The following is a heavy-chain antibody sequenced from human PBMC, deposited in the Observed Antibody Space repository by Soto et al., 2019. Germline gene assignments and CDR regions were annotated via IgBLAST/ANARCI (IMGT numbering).Heavy chain of an antibody. V-gene: IGHV3-66*01. CDR2: IYRGGDT. D-gene: IGHD1-1*01. CDR3: ASCHWNGPNDY. J-gene: IGHJ4*02. CDR1: GLTVSSNY. Sequence: EVRLEESGGTLVQPGGSLRISCGASGLTVSSNYMRWVRHAPGKGLEWVSVIYRGGDTYYADSVKGRFTISRDNSKNTLYLQMNSLRDEDTAVYYCASCHWNGPNDYWGQGTLVTVSS.